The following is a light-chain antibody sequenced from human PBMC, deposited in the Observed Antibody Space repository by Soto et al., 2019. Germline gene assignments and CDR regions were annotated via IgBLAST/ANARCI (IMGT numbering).Light chain of an antibody. Sequence: QSALTQPRSVSGSPGQSVTIYCTGTSNDVGGYNYVSWFQQHPGKVPKLMVYDVSYRPSGVPDRFSGSKSGNTASLTISGLQADDEGDYYCCSYAGTYWVFGGGTQLTVL. J-gene: IGLJ3*02. CDR2: DVS. V-gene: IGLV2-11*01. CDR1: SNDVGGYNY. CDR3: CSYAGTYWV.